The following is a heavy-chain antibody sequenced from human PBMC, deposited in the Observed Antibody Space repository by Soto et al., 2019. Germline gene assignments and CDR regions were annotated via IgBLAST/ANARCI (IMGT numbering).Heavy chain of an antibody. D-gene: IGHD7-27*01. CDR2: IYPGDSDT. V-gene: IGHV5-51*01. CDR3: ARHKNWAFSV. J-gene: IGHJ6*02. Sequence: RQRPGKGLEWMGIIYPGDSDTRXSPSFQGQVTISPDKSISTAYLQWSRLKASDTAMYYCARHKNWAFSVWGQGTTVTVSS.